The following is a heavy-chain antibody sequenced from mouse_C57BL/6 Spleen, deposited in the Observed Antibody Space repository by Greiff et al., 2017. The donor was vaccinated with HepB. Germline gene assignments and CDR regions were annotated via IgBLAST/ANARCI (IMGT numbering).Heavy chain of an antibody. V-gene: IGHV1-15*01. CDR1: GYTFTDYE. D-gene: IGHD4-1*01. CDR2: IDPETGGT. J-gene: IGHJ3*01. Sequence: VQLQQSGAELVRPGASVTLSCKASGYTFTDYEMHWVKQTPVHGLEWIGAIDPETGGTAYNQKFKGKAILTADKSSSTAYMELRSLTSEDSAVYYCAPLTGTWRGFAYWGQGTLVTVSA. CDR3: APLTGTWRGFAY.